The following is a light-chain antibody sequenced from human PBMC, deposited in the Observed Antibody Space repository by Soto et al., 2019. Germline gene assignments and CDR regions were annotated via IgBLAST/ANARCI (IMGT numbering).Light chain of an antibody. J-gene: IGKJ1*01. V-gene: IGKV3-20*01. CDR3: QQNGSPSWT. Sequence: EIVLTQSPGTLSLSPGERATLSCRASQSVSSSYLAWYQQKPGQAPRLLIYGTSSRATAIPDRFSGSGSGTDFTFTISRLEPEDFAVYYCQQNGSPSWTFGQGTKVEIK. CDR1: QSVSSSY. CDR2: GTS.